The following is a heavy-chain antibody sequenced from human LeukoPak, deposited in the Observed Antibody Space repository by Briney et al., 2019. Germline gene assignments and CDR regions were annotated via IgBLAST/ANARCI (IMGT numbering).Heavy chain of an antibody. V-gene: IGHV4-59*08. Sequence: PSETLSLTCTVSGGSISSYYWXXXXXPXXXXXXXXXYXXYSXSTNYNPSLKSRVTXSVDTSKNQFSLKLSSVTAADTAVYYCASHRRRIAAAGNRDAFDIWGQGTMVTVSS. D-gene: IGHD6-13*01. CDR3: ASHRRRIAAAGNRDAFDI. CDR2: XXYSXST. J-gene: IGHJ3*02. CDR1: GGSISSYY.